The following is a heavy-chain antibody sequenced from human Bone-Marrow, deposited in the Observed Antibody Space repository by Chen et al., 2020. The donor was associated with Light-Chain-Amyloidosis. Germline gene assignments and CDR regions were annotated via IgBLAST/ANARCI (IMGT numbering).Heavy chain of an antibody. CDR1: GFPFSGYS. CDR3: ARDSGESAADDL. V-gene: IGHV3-48*01. Sequence: VRLVESGGGLVQHGGSLRLSCAASGFPFSGYSLNWVRQTPGKGLEWISYIFGLTDAIFYANSVRGRFTISRDNAKRSLYLQMNSLRVEDTAVYYCARDSGESAADDLWGQGTLVTVSP. D-gene: IGHD6-13*01. J-gene: IGHJ4*02. CDR2: IFGLTDAI.